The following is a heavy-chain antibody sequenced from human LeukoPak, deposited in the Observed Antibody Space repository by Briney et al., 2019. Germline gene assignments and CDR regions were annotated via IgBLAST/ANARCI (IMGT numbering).Heavy chain of an antibody. D-gene: IGHD5-24*01. V-gene: IGHV3-49*04. J-gene: IGHJ4*02. Sequence: GGSLRLSCTASGFTFGDYAMSWVRQAPGKGLEWVGFIRSKAYGGTTEYAASVKGRFTISRDDSKSIAYLQMNSLKTEDTAVYYCTRDSPEMDTPTGDYWGQGTLVTVSS. CDR2: IRSKAYGGTT. CDR3: TRDSPEMDTPTGDY. CDR1: GFTFGDYA.